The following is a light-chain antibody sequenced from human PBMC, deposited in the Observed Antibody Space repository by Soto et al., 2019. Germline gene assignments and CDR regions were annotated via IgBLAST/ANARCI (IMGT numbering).Light chain of an antibody. Sequence: QSVLTQPPSVSGAPGQRVTISCTGSSSNIGAGYDVHWYQQLPGTAPKLLIYGNSNRPSGVPDRFSGSKSGTSASLAITGLQAEDEADYYCQSYDSSLRGNVVFCGGTKVTVI. CDR2: GNS. J-gene: IGLJ2*01. V-gene: IGLV1-40*01. CDR3: QSYDSSLRGNVV. CDR1: SSNIGAGYD.